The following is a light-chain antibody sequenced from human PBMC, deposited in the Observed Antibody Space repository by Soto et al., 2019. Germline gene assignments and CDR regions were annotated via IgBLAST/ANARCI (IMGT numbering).Light chain of an antibody. Sequence: DIQMTQSPSSLSASVGVRVTITCRASQSISSYLTWYQQKPGKAPKLLIYGASSLQGGVPSRFSGSGSGTDFRLTISSLQPEDFATYYCQQSFSNPNTFCQGTKLQIK. CDR1: QSISSY. CDR2: GAS. CDR3: QQSFSNPNT. V-gene: IGKV1-39*01. J-gene: IGKJ2*01.